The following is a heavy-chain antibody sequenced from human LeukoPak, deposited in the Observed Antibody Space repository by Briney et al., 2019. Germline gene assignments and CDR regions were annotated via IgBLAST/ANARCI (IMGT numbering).Heavy chain of an antibody. CDR1: EFTFSNYA. D-gene: IGHD4-17*01. CDR3: AKSQSTVTSDAFDV. J-gene: IGHJ3*01. V-gene: IGHV3-23*01. Sequence: GGSLRLSCAASEFTFSNYAMIWVRQAPGKGLEWVSGISGSAGGTYYADSVKGRFTISRDNSKNTLYLQMNSLRAEDTAVYYCAKSQSTVTSDAFDVWGQGTVVTVSS. CDR2: ISGSAGGT.